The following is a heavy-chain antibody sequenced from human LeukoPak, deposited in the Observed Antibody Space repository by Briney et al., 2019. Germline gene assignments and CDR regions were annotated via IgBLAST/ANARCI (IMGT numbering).Heavy chain of an antibody. CDR3: STAVNGSYFD. Sequence: GGSLRLSCAASGFTFTYALMTWVRQAPGKGLEGVDRIKSNPDGGTADYAAPVKGRFTISRDDSRNTLYLQMNNLEIDDTAVYFCSTAVNGSYFDWGQGTLVIVSP. D-gene: IGHD1-26*01. CDR2: IKSNPDGGTA. CDR1: GFTFTYAL. V-gene: IGHV3-15*01. J-gene: IGHJ1*01.